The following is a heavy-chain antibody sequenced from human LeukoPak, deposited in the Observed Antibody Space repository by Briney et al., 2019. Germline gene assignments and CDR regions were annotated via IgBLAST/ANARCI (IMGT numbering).Heavy chain of an antibody. Sequence: ASVKVSCKASGYTFTSYGISWVRQAPGQGLEWMGWISAYNGNTNYAQKLQGRVTMTTDTSTSTAYMELRSLRSDDTDVYYCARGGHYYDSSGQSDAFDIWGQGTMVTVSS. CDR2: ISAYNGNT. CDR3: ARGGHYYDSSGQSDAFDI. CDR1: GYTFTSYG. V-gene: IGHV1-18*01. J-gene: IGHJ3*02. D-gene: IGHD3-22*01.